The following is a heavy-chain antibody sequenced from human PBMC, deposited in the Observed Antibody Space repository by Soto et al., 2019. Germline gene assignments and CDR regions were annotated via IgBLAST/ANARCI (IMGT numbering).Heavy chain of an antibody. CDR1: GFTFGSSP. D-gene: IGHD2-8*01. CDR2: ISSSSSYI. Sequence: EVQLVESGGGLVKPGGSLRLSCAGSGFTFGSSPITWVRQAPGKGLEWVSSISSSSSYIYQPDSLKGRFTISRDNAKNSVFLQMSSLRAEDTAVYYCARDLGEVYATWGQGTLVTVSS. J-gene: IGHJ5*02. CDR3: ARDLGEVYAT. V-gene: IGHV3-21*01.